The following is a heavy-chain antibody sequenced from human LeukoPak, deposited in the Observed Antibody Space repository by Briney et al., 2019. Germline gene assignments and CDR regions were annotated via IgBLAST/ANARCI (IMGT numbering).Heavy chain of an antibody. J-gene: IGHJ4*02. Sequence: ASVKVSCKASGYTFTGYYIHWVRQAPGQGLEWMGWINPDSGGTNYAQKFQGRVTMTRDTPIRTAYMELSRLRSDDTAVCYCARVLFYSSGNKSNRVDYWGQGALVTVSS. CDR1: GYTFTGYY. CDR3: ARVLFYSSGNKSNRVDY. CDR2: INPDSGGT. D-gene: IGHD6-19*01. V-gene: IGHV1-2*02.